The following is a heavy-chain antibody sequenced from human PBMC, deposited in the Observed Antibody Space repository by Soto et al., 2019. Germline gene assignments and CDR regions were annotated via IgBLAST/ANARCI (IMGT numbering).Heavy chain of an antibody. CDR1: GYSFTSYW. CDR2: IDPSDSYT. J-gene: IGHJ6*02. D-gene: IGHD4-17*01. CDR3: ARRSTVTIYYYYGMDV. V-gene: IGHV5-10-1*01. Sequence: GESLKISCKGSGYSFTSYWISWVRLMPGKGLEWMGRIDPSDSYTNYSPSFQGHVTISADKSISTAYLQWSSLKASDTAMYYCARRSTVTIYYYYGMDVWGQGTTVTVSS.